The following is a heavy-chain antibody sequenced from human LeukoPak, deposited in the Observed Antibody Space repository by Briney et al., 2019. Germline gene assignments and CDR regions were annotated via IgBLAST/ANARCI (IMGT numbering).Heavy chain of an antibody. V-gene: IGHV1-2*02. Sequence: ASVKVSCKASGYTFTGYYMHWVRQAPGQGLEWMGWINPNSGGTNYAQKFQGRVTMTRDTSIGTAYMELSRLRSDDTAVYYCARGGYCSSTSCSRGWFDPWGQGTLVTVSS. J-gene: IGHJ5*02. CDR1: GYTFTGYY. CDR2: INPNSGGT. D-gene: IGHD2-2*01. CDR3: ARGGYCSSTSCSRGWFDP.